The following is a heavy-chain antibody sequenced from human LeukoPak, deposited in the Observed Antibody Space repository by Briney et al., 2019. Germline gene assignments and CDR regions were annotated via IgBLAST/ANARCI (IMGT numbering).Heavy chain of an antibody. CDR2: IKSKTDGGTT. CDR3: TTDSNNGSGSPKGDY. Sequence: GGSLRLSCAASGSTFSNAWMSWVRQAPGKGLEWVGRIKSKTDGGTTDYAAPVKGRFTISRDDSKNTLYLQMNSLKTEDTAVYYCTTDSNNGSGSPKGDYWGQGTLVTVSS. CDR1: GSTFSNAW. V-gene: IGHV3-15*01. J-gene: IGHJ4*02. D-gene: IGHD3-10*01.